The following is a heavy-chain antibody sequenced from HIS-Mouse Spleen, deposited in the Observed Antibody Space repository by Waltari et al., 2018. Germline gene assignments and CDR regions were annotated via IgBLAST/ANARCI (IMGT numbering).Heavy chain of an antibody. Sequence: QLQLQESGPGLVKPSETLSLTCTVSGGSISSSSYYWGWIRQPPGKGLEWFGSIYYSGATYHNPPLKSRLTVSVDPSKNQFSLKLSSVTAADTAVYYCAREIPYSSSWYDWYFDLWGRGTLVTVSS. CDR3: AREIPYSSSWYDWYFDL. CDR2: IYYSGAT. D-gene: IGHD6-13*01. J-gene: IGHJ2*01. V-gene: IGHV4-39*07. CDR1: GGSISSSSYY.